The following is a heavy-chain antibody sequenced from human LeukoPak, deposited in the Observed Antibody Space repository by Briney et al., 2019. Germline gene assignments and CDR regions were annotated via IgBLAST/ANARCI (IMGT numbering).Heavy chain of an antibody. Sequence: PGGSLRLSCATPGFNFGGYSMNWVRQAPGKGLEWVSYISSTSRSIYYADSVKGRFTISRDYATNSLYLQMNSLRAEDTAVYYCAKSFDNWGQGTLVTVSS. J-gene: IGHJ4*02. V-gene: IGHV3-48*04. CDR3: AKSFDN. CDR1: GFNFGGYS. CDR2: ISSTSRSI.